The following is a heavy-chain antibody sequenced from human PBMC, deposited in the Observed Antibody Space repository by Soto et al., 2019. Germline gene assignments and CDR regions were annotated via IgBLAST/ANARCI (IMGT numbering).Heavy chain of an antibody. J-gene: IGHJ4*02. D-gene: IGHD3-10*01. V-gene: IGHV3-23*01. Sequence: EVQLLESGGGLVQPGGSLRLSCATSGFTFSSYAMNWVRQAPGKGLEWVSVISGSGDSSYYADSVKGRFTISRDNSKNTLYLQMNSLRAEDTAVYYCAKRAYGSDFDYWGQGTLVTVSS. CDR2: ISGSGDSS. CDR1: GFTFSSYA. CDR3: AKRAYGSDFDY.